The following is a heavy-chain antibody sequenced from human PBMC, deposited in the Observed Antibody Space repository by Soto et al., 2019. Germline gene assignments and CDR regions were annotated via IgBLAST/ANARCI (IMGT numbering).Heavy chain of an antibody. V-gene: IGHV3-15*01. CDR2: IKSKTDGGTT. CDR3: TTDLLWSSSWYGGDY. Sequence: GGSLRLSCAASGFTFSNAWMSWVRQAPGKGLEWVGRIKSKTDGGTTDYAAPVKGRFTISRDDSKNTLYLQMNSLKTEDTAVYYCTTDLLWSSSWYGGDYWGQGTLVTVSS. CDR1: GFTFSNAW. D-gene: IGHD6-13*01. J-gene: IGHJ4*02.